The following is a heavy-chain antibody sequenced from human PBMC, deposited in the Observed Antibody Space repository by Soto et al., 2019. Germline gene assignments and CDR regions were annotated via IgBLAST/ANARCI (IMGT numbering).Heavy chain of an antibody. CDR2: IQYRGST. CDR1: DDSITSGAYY. D-gene: IGHD2-8*01. CDR3: ARSLIVLNPSHNSFGP. V-gene: IGHV4-39*01. J-gene: IGHJ5*02. Sequence: SETLSLTCTVSDDSITSGAYYRGLIRQPPGKGLEWIGTIQYRGSTYYNPSLKSRLTMSLDTSKNQFSLRLTSVTAADTAVYYCARSLIVLNPSHNSFGPWGQGTLVTVSS.